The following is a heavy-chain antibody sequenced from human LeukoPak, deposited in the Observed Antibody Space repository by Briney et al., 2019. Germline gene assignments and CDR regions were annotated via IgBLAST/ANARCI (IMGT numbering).Heavy chain of an antibody. CDR3: AKDLAPDFWSGYPDY. CDR1: GFTFSSYG. J-gene: IGHJ4*02. D-gene: IGHD3-3*01. CDR2: IRYDGSNK. Sequence: PGGSLRFSGAASGFTFSSYGMHWVRQAPGKGLECVAFIRYDGSNKYYADSVKGRFTISRDNSKNTLYLQMNSLRAEDTAVYYCAKDLAPDFWSGYPDYWGQGTLVTVSS. V-gene: IGHV3-30*02.